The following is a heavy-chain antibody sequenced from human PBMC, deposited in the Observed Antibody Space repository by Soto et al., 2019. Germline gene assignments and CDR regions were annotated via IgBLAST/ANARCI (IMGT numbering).Heavy chain of an antibody. CDR2: INAYNGNT. V-gene: IGHV1-18*01. CDR1: GYTFTSYA. J-gene: IGHJ4*02. CDR3: ARDTLYYFDY. Sequence: ASVKVSCKASGYTFTSYAMHWVRQAPGQRLEWMGWINAYNGNTNYAQKLQGRVTMTTDTSTSTAYMELRSLRSDDAAVYYCARDTLYYFDYWGQGTLVTVSS.